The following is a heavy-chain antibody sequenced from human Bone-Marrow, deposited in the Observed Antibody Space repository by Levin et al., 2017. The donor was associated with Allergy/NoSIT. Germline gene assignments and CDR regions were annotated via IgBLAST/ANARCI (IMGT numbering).Heavy chain of an antibody. Sequence: PGGSLRLSCAASGFTFTNAWMNWVRQAPGKGLEWVGRSKSRSEGGTTDYAAPVRGRFTISRDDSEDTLFLQMNSLTTEDTAVSYCPTLGTTVHVGWVRRNFAGLDIWGQGAMVTVSS. CDR3: PTLGTTVHVGWVRRNFAGLDI. J-gene: IGHJ3*02. CDR1: GFTFTNAW. D-gene: IGHD4-11*01. CDR2: SKSRSEGGTT. V-gene: IGHV3-15*01.